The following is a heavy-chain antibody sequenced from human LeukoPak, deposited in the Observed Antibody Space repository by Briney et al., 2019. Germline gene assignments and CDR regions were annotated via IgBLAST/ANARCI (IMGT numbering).Heavy chain of an antibody. J-gene: IGHJ5*02. CDR3: ARAIVVVPAALIGLDP. V-gene: IGHV1-2*02. Sequence: ASVKVSCKASGYTFTGYYMHLVRQAPGQGLEWMGWINPNSGCTNYAQKFQGRVTMTRDTSISTAYMELGRLRSDDTAVYYCARAIVVVPAALIGLDPWGQGTLVTVSS. CDR1: GYTFTGYY. CDR2: INPNSGCT. D-gene: IGHD2-2*01.